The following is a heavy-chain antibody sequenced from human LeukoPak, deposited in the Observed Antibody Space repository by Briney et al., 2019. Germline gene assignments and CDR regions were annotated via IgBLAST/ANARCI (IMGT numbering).Heavy chain of an antibody. D-gene: IGHD3-10*01. J-gene: IGHJ4*02. V-gene: IGHV1-8*01. CDR1: GYTFTSYG. CDR2: MNPNSGNT. CDR3: GRALLGGSDIYTPFSY. Sequence: ASVKVSCKASGYTFTSYGINWVRQATGQGLEWMGWMNPNSGNTGYAQKVQGRVTMTTDTSTSTAYMELRSLRSDDTAVYYCGRALLGGSDIYTPFSYWGQGTLVTVSS.